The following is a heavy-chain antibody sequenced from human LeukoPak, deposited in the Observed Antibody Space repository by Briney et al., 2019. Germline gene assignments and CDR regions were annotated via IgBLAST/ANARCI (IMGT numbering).Heavy chain of an antibody. Sequence: GGSLRLSCAASGVTVSSNYMSCGREAPGEGLEWGSVIYSGGSTYYADSVKGRFTISRDNSKNTLYLQMNSLRAEDTAVYYCARGGVDYWGQGTLVTVSS. CDR3: ARGGVDY. CDR2: IYSGGST. V-gene: IGHV3-53*01. D-gene: IGHD2-15*01. CDR1: GVTVSSNY. J-gene: IGHJ4*02.